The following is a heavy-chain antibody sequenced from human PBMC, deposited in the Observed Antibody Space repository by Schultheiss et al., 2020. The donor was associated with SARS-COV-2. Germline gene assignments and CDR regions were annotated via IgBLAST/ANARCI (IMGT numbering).Heavy chain of an antibody. V-gene: IGHV3-64*02. CDR3: TSANEYNL. D-gene: IGHD2/OR15-2a*01. J-gene: IGHJ4*02. Sequence: GGSLRLSCAASGFTFSSYAMHWVRQAPGKGLEYVSTISSNGGSTYYADSVKGRFTISRDNSKNTLYLQINSLKTEDTAVYYCTSANEYNLWGQGTLVTVSS. CDR1: GFTFSSYA. CDR2: ISSNGGST.